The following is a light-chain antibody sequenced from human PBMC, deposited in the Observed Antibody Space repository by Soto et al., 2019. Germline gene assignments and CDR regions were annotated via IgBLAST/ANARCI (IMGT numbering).Light chain of an antibody. J-gene: IGLJ7*01. CDR3: AAWDDSLSGTV. CDR2: RNN. V-gene: IGLV1-47*01. Sequence: QSALTQPPSASGTPGQRVTISCSGSSSNIGSNYVYWYQQIPGTAPKLLIYRNNQRPSGVPDRFSGSQSGTSASLAISGLRSEDEADYYCAAWDDSLSGTVFGGGTQLTVL. CDR1: SSNIGSNY.